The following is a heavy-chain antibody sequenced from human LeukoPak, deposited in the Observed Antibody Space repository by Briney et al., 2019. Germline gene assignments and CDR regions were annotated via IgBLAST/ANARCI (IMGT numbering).Heavy chain of an antibody. V-gene: IGHV3-23*01. Sequence: GGSLRLSCATSGFTFSTYAMSWVRQAPGKGLEWVSEISGSGGRTYYTDSVRGRFTISRDNSNNALYLQMDSLRAEDTAVYYCANWIGSSSRDYWGQGTLVTVSS. CDR3: ANWIGSSSRDY. CDR2: ISGSGGRT. D-gene: IGHD6-6*01. J-gene: IGHJ4*02. CDR1: GFTFSTYA.